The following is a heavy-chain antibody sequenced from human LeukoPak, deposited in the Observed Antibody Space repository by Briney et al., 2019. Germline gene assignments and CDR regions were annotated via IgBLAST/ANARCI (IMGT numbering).Heavy chain of an antibody. Sequence: GGSLRLSCAASGFTFSSYWMSWVRQAPGKGLEWVANIKQDGSEKYYVDSVKGRFTISRDNAKNSLYLQMNSLRAEDTAVYYCAAGYSSSWYVGYYYYGMDVWGQGTTVTVSS. V-gene: IGHV3-7*01. J-gene: IGHJ6*02. D-gene: IGHD6-13*01. CDR1: GFTFSSYW. CDR3: AAGYSSSWYVGYYYYGMDV. CDR2: IKQDGSEK.